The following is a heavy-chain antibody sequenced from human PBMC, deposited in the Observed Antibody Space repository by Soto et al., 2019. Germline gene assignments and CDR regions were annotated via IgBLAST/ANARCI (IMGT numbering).Heavy chain of an antibody. CDR2: ISYSENA. V-gene: IGHV4-30-4*01. CDR1: GGSISSGDYY. Sequence: SETLSLTCTVSGGSISSGDYYWSWIRQPPGRGLEWIGYISYSENAYYNPSLKSRVTISLDMSKNQFSLKLSAVTAADTAVYYCARTNYDYVWGSWCFDYWGQGTLVTVSS. CDR3: ARTNYDYVWGSWCFDY. D-gene: IGHD3-16*01. J-gene: IGHJ4*02.